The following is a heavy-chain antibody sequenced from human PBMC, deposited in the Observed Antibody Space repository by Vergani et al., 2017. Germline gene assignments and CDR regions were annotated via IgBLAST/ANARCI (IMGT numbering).Heavy chain of an antibody. D-gene: IGHD3-22*01. CDR3: ARDFFYYYSSGYYSCFFDY. CDR1: GFTFSSYS. CDR2: ISSSSSYI. J-gene: IGHJ4*02. Sequence: EVQLVESGGGLVKPGGSLRLSCAASGFTFSSYSMNWVRQAPGKGLEWVSSISSSSSYIYYADSVKGRFTISRDNAKNSLYLQRNSLRSEDTSVYYCARDFFYYYSSGYYSCFFDYWGQGTLVTVSS. V-gene: IGHV3-21*01.